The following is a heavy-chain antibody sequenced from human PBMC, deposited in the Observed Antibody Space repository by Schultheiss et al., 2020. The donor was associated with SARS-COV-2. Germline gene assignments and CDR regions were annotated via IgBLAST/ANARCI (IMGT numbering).Heavy chain of an antibody. Sequence: SETLSLTCTVSGGSISSYYWSWIRQPAGKGLEWIGRISTSGSTNYNPSLKSRVTMSVDTSKNQFSLKLTSVTAADTAIYYCARDRSGYPPRYGMDVWGQGTTVTVSS. J-gene: IGHJ6*02. V-gene: IGHV4-4*07. D-gene: IGHD3-22*01. CDR1: GGSISSYY. CDR3: ARDRSGYPPRYGMDV. CDR2: ISTSGST.